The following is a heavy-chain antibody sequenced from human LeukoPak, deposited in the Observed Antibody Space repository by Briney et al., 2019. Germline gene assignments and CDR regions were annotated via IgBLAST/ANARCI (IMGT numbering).Heavy chain of an antibody. CDR2: IYYSGST. CDR3: ARARFGDYPDY. V-gene: IGHV4-59*01. Sequence: SETLSLTCTVSGGSISGYYWIWIRQPPGKGLEWIGYIYYSGSTNYNPSLKSRVTISVDTSKNQFSLKLSSVTAADTAVCYCARARFGDYPDYWGQGTLVTVSS. J-gene: IGHJ4*02. CDR1: GGSISGYY. D-gene: IGHD3-10*01.